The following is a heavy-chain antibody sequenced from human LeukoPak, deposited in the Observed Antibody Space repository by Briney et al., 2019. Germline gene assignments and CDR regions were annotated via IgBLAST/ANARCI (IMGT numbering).Heavy chain of an antibody. CDR2: IYYSGST. J-gene: IGHJ3*02. D-gene: IGHD4-17*01. V-gene: IGHV4-59*08. CDR3: ARGFDDYGDPGAFDI. Sequence: SETLSLTCTVSGGSISSYYWSWIRQPPGKGLEWIGYIYYSGSTNYNPSLKSRVTISVDTSKNQFSLKLSSVTAADTAVYYCARGFDDYGDPGAFDIWGQGTMVTVSS. CDR1: GGSISSYY.